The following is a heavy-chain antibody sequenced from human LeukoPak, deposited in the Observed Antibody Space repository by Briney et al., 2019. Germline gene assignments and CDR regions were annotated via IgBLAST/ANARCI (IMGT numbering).Heavy chain of an antibody. Sequence: SETLSLTCAVSGGSISSSNWWSWVRQPPGKGLEWIGEIYHSGSTYYNPSLKSRVTISVDTSKNQFSLKLNSVTAADRAVYYCARHGSGYRNWFDPWGQGTLVTVSS. V-gene: IGHV4-4*02. CDR1: GGSISSSNW. CDR2: IYHSGST. J-gene: IGHJ5*02. CDR3: ARHGSGYRNWFDP. D-gene: IGHD3-22*01.